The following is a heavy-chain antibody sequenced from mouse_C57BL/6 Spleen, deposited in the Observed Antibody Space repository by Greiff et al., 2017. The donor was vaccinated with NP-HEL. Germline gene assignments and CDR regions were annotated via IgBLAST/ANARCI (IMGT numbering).Heavy chain of an antibody. J-gene: IGHJ2*01. D-gene: IGHD1-1*01. Sequence: EVMLVESGGGLVKPGGSLKLSCAASGFTFSDYGMHWVRQAPEKGLEWVAYISSGSSTIYYADTVKGRFTISRDNAKNTLFLQMTSLRSEDTAMYYCARRAVVATEGPFDYWGQGTTLTVSS. CDR2: ISSGSSTI. V-gene: IGHV5-17*01. CDR3: ARRAVVATEGPFDY. CDR1: GFTFSDYG.